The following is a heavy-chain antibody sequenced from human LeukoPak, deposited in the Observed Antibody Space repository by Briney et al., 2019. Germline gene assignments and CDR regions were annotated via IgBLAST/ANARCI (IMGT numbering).Heavy chain of an antibody. CDR1: GFSFSNYW. D-gene: IGHD1/OR15-1a*01. CDR2: IKQDGSDK. Sequence: GGSLRLSCAASGFSFSNYWMTWVRQAPGKGLDWVANIKQDGSDKYYVDSVEGRFTISRDNAKNTLYLQMNSLRAEDTAVYYCARDANKFDYWGQGTLVTVSS. J-gene: IGHJ4*02. V-gene: IGHV3-7*01. CDR3: ARDANKFDY.